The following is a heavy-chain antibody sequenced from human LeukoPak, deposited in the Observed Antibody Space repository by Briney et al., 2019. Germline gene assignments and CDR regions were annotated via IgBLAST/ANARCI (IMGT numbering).Heavy chain of an antibody. D-gene: IGHD3-22*01. Sequence: GASVKVSCKASGGTFSSYAISWVRQAPGQGLEWMEGIIPIFGTANYAQKFQGRVTITADESTSTAYMELSSLRSEDTAVYYCARRAGHYYDSSGSLDYWGQGTLVTVSS. V-gene: IGHV1-69*13. CDR2: IIPIFGTA. J-gene: IGHJ4*02. CDR3: ARRAGHYYDSSGSLDY. CDR1: GGTFSSYA.